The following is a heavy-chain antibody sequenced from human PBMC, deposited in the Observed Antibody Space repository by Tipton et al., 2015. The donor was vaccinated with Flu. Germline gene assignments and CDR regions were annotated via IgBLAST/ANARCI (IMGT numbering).Heavy chain of an antibody. D-gene: IGHD6-19*01. V-gene: IGHV4-38-2*02. CDR2: IHQTGST. CDR3: ARDGFAFGGSGCFDY. J-gene: IGHJ4*02. Sequence: LRLSCAVSDYSISSGHYWGWIRQPPGKGLEWIGSIHQTGSTYYNTSLKSRVTISVDTSKNHFSLKLSSVTAADTAVYYCARDGFAFGGSGCFDYWGQGTLVTVSS. CDR1: DYSISSGHY.